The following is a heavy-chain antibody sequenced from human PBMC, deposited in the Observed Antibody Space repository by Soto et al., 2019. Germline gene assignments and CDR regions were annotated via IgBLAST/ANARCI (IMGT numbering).Heavy chain of an antibody. CDR2: ISWNSGSI. Sequence: EVQLVESGGGLVQPGRSLRLSCAASGFTFDDYAMHWVRQAPGKGLEWVSGISWNSGSIGYADSVKGRFTISRDNAKNSLYLQMNSLRAEDTALYYCAKDIGAAACPFDYWGQGTLVTVSS. D-gene: IGHD6-13*01. CDR3: AKDIGAAACPFDY. V-gene: IGHV3-9*01. CDR1: GFTFDDYA. J-gene: IGHJ4*02.